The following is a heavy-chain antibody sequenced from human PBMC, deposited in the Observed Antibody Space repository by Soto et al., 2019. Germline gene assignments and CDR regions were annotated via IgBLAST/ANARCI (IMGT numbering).Heavy chain of an antibody. J-gene: IGHJ4*02. CDR3: ANDGTYYYDAVTRAYFDS. CDR1: GFPFYNFG. Sequence: QVQLVESGGGVVQPGTSLRLSCAGSGFPFYNFGINWVRQAPGKGLEWVAIISFDGTTKVYADSVKGRFTISRDNSNNTVLLQMHGRRVEDTDVYYCANDGTYYYDAVTRAYFDSWGQGTPVTVSS. V-gene: IGHV3-30*18. D-gene: IGHD3-22*01. CDR2: ISFDGTTK.